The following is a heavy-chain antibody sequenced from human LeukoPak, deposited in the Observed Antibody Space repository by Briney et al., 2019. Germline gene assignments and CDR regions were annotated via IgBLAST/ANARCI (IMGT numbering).Heavy chain of an antibody. CDR2: TYYRSEWYN. Sequence: SQTLSLTCAISGDSVSSNSAAWNWIRQSPSRGLEWLGRTYYRSEWYNDYAVSVKSRITIKPDTSKNQFSLQLNSVTPEDTAVYYCARVTVPYDFWTGVARRPRSQFDYWGQGTLVTVSS. V-gene: IGHV6-1*01. CDR3: ARVTVPYDFWTGVARRPRSQFDY. CDR1: GDSVSSNSAA. D-gene: IGHD3-3*01. J-gene: IGHJ4*02.